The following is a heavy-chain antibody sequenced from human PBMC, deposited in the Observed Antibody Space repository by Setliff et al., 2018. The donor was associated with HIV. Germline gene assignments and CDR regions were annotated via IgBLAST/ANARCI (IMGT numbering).Heavy chain of an antibody. V-gene: IGHV4-59*08. CDR3: ARHWDPPGGSWIFYYYYMDL. Sequence: PSETLSLTCTVSGGSISSYYWSWIRQPPGKRLEWLGSIYDNGSTSYNPSLSGRLTISVDTSKNQVSLRLSSATAADTGVYYCARHWDPPGGSWIFYYYYMDLWGAGTTVTVSS. CDR2: IYDNGST. CDR1: GGSISSYY. J-gene: IGHJ6*03. D-gene: IGHD6-13*01.